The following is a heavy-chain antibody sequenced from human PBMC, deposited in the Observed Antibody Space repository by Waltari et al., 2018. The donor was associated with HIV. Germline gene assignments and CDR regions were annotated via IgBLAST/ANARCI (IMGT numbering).Heavy chain of an antibody. CDR1: GYTFTTYD. CDR2: MNPNNGNT. D-gene: IGHD3-10*01. J-gene: IGHJ4*02. V-gene: IGHV1-8*01. CDR3: ARSIRGGDVDY. Sequence: QVQLVQSGAEVKKPGASVKVSCKASGYTFTTYDINWVRQATGQGLEWMGWMNPNNGNTGYAQKFQGRVAMTRDTSISTAYLELDSLRSEDTAVYYCARSIRGGDVDYWGQGTLVTVSS.